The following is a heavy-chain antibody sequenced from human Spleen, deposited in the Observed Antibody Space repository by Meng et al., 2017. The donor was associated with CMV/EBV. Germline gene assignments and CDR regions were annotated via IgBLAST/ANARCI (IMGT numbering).Heavy chain of an antibody. CDR1: GYTFTSYG. D-gene: IGHD3-22*01. V-gene: IGHV1-18*01. CDR2: ISAYNGNT. J-gene: IGHJ4*02. Sequence: QVQLVQSGAEVKKPGASVKVSCKASGYTFTSYGISWVRQAPGQGLEWVGWISAYNGNTNYAQKLQGRVTMTTDTSTSTAYMELRSLRSDDTAVYYCARDPYYYDSSGYPPFDYWGQGTLVTVSS. CDR3: ARDPYYYDSSGYPPFDY.